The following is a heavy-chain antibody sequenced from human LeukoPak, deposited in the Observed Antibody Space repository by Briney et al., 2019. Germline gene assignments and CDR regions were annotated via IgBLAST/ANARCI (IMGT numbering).Heavy chain of an antibody. CDR1: GGSLSSGNW. V-gene: IGHV4-4*02. J-gene: IGHJ3*02. CDR3: ARDMTWELLDAFDI. Sequence: PSETLSLTCAVSGGSLSSGNWRSWVRQPPGKGLEWIGEIYHSGSTYFNPSLKSRVTISIDKSENQFSLRLSSVTAEDTAVYYCARDMTWELLDAFDIWGQGTMVTVSS. CDR2: IYHSGST. D-gene: IGHD1-26*01.